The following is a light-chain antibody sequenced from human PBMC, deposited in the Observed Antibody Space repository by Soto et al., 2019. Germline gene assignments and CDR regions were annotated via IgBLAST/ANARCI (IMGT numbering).Light chain of an antibody. Sequence: EIVLTQSPGTLSLSPGERATLSCRASQSVISRFLAWYQQKPGQDPRLLMYGASDRATGIPDRFSGTGSGTDFTLTISRLVPEDVAVCYCQKYGSSPYTFGLGNKLEIK. CDR3: QKYGSSPYT. CDR2: GAS. CDR1: QSVISRF. J-gene: IGKJ2*01. V-gene: IGKV3-20*01.